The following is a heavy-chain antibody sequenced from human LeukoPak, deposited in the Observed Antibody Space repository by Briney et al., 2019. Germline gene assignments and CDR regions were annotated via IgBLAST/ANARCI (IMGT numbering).Heavy chain of an antibody. Sequence: GGSLRLSCAASGFTFSSYAMHWVRQAPGKGLEWVAVISYDGSNKYYADSVEGRFTISRDNSKNTLYLQMNSLRAEDTAVYYCASNWNCDYWGQGTLVTVSS. J-gene: IGHJ4*02. V-gene: IGHV3-30*04. CDR3: ASNWNCDY. CDR2: ISYDGSNK. D-gene: IGHD1-1*01. CDR1: GFTFSSYA.